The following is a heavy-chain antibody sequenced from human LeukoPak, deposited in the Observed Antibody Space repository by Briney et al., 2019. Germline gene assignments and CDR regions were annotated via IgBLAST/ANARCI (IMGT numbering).Heavy chain of an antibody. Sequence: SETLSLTCAVYGGSFSGYDWGWIRQPPGKGLEWIGEINHSGSTNYNPSLKSRVTISVDTSKNQFSLKLSSVTAADTAVYYCARGRRYCSSTSCYRMIGRDGFDYWGQGTLVTVSS. CDR3: ARGRRYCSSTSCYRMIGRDGFDY. J-gene: IGHJ4*02. D-gene: IGHD2-2*02. CDR2: INHSGST. V-gene: IGHV4-34*01. CDR1: GGSFSGYD.